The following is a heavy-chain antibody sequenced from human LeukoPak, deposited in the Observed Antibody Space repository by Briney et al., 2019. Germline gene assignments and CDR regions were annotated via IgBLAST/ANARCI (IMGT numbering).Heavy chain of an antibody. CDR2: IYYSGST. V-gene: IGHV4-59*01. CDR3: AGGYSSSWGLFDY. J-gene: IGHJ4*02. CDR1: GCSFSSYY. D-gene: IGHD6-13*01. Sequence: NPSETLSLTCTVSGCSFSSYYWSWIRQPPGKGLEWIGYIYYSGSTNYNPSLKSRVTISVDTSKNQFSLKLSSVTAADTAVYYCAGGYSSSWGLFDYWGQGTLVTVSS.